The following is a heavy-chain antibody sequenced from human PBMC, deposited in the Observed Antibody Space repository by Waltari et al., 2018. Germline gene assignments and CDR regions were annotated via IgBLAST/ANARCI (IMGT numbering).Heavy chain of an antibody. CDR2: ISSGITYI. CDR3: ARGQWLVRPDLDY. J-gene: IGHJ4*02. V-gene: IGHV3-21*01. D-gene: IGHD6-19*01. CDR1: GFTFSSHS. Sequence: EVHLVESGGGLVKPGGSLRLSCAASGFTFSSHSMNWVRQASGKGLKWVSSISSGITYISYADSVKGRFTISRDDAKNSLYLQMISLRAEDTAVYYCARGQWLVRPDLDYWGQGTLVTVSS.